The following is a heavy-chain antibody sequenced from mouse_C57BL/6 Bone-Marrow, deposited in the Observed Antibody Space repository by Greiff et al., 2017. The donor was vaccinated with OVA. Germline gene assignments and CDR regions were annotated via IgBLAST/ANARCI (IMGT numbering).Heavy chain of an antibody. Sequence: EVMLVESGGGLVQPGGSLKLSCAASGFTFSDYYMYWVRQTPEKRLEWVAYISNGGGSTYYPDTVKGRFTISRDNAKNTLYLQMSRLKSEDTAMYYCARLGPWYFDVWGTGTTVTVSS. V-gene: IGHV5-12*01. J-gene: IGHJ1*03. CDR1: GFTFSDYY. CDR3: ARLGPWYFDV. CDR2: ISNGGGST.